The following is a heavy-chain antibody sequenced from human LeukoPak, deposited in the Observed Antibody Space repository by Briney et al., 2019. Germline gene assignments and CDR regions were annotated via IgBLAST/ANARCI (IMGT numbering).Heavy chain of an antibody. Sequence: SETRSLTCTVSGGAMSSSRDDWGWIRQPPGKWLEWIGSVYYSGSTYYNPSLKSRVTISVDTSKNHFSLRLNSVTAADTAVYYCARQWLVHGSDYWGQGTLVTVSA. V-gene: IGHV4-39*01. J-gene: IGHJ4*02. CDR1: GGAMSSSRDD. CDR2: VYYSGST. D-gene: IGHD6-19*01. CDR3: ARQWLVHGSDY.